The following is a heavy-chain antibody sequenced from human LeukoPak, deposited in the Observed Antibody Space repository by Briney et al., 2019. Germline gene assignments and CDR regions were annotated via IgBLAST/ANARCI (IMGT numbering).Heavy chain of an antibody. D-gene: IGHD5-18*01. J-gene: IGHJ4*02. Sequence: SETLSLTCTVSGGSISSGDRYWSWIRQSPGKGLEWIGYIYSTGNTYYNPALKSRVIVSVDTSKNQFSLELNSVTAADTAVYYCARDSYSYGYGGFDYWGQGILVTVSS. CDR1: GGSISSGDRY. CDR3: ARDSYSYGYGGFDY. CDR2: IYSTGNT. V-gene: IGHV4-30-4*01.